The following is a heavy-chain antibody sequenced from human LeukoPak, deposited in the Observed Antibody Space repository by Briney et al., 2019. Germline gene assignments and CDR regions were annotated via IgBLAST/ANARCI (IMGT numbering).Heavy chain of an antibody. CDR2: ISAYNGNT. V-gene: IGHV1-18*04. CDR3: ARAERGYSGYDSGSGVDP. J-gene: IGHJ5*02. D-gene: IGHD5-12*01. CDR1: GYTFTGYY. Sequence: ASVKVSCKASGYTFTGYYMHWVRQAPGQGLEWMGWISAYNGNTNYAQKLQGRVTMTTDTSTSTAYMELRSLRSDDTAVYYCARAERGYSGYDSGSGVDPWGQGTLVTVSS.